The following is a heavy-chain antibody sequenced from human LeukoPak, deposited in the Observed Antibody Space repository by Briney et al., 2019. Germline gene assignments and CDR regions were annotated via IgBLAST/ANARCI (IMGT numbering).Heavy chain of an antibody. V-gene: IGHV3-30*04. Sequence: GGSLRLSCAASGFSFSSYAMHWVRQAPGKGLEWVAVISYDGSHKYYADSVKGRFTISRDNSKNTLYVQMNSLRVEDTAVYYCARGARGSGWRALDLWGQGTMVTVSS. CDR3: ARGARGSGWRALDL. CDR1: GFSFSSYA. D-gene: IGHD6-19*01. CDR2: ISYDGSHK. J-gene: IGHJ3*01.